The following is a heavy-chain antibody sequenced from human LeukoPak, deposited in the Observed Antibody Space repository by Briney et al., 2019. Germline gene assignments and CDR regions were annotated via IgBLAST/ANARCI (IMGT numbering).Heavy chain of an antibody. Sequence: TPSETLSLTCAVYGGSFSGYYWSWIRQPPGKGLEWIGEINHSGSTNYNPSLKSRVTISVDTSKNQFSLKLSSVTAADTAVYYCARAGRDGYNFGYWGQGTLVTVSS. CDR2: INHSGST. D-gene: IGHD5-24*01. CDR3: ARAGRDGYNFGY. CDR1: GGSFSGYY. J-gene: IGHJ4*02. V-gene: IGHV4-34*01.